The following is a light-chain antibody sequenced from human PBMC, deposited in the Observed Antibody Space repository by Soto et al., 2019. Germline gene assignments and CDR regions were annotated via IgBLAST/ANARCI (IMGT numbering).Light chain of an antibody. CDR2: DAF. J-gene: IGKJ5*01. Sequence: DIQMTQSPSTLSGSVGDRVTITCQASQDISNYLNWYQQKPGKAPKLMIFDAFSLETGVPSRFSGSGSGTDFTFTISSLQPEDIATYYCQQYENLPITFGQGTRRENK. CDR3: QQYENLPIT. CDR1: QDISNY. V-gene: IGKV1-33*01.